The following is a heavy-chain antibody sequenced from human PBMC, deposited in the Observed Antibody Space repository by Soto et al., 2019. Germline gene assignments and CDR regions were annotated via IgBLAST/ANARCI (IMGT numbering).Heavy chain of an antibody. D-gene: IGHD2-15*01. CDR3: AKGIGGNSFVY. CDR1: EFTFSSYS. CDR2: ISGSGGST. V-gene: IGHV3-23*01. Sequence: GGSLMLSCASSEFTFSSYSLSWVRQAPGKGLEWVSGISGSGGSTYYADSVKGRFTISRDNSKNTLYLQTNSLRAEDTAVYYCAKGIGGNSFVYWGQGTLVTVSS. J-gene: IGHJ4*02.